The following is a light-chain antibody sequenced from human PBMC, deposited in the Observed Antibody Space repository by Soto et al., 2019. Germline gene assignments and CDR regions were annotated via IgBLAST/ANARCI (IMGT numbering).Light chain of an antibody. Sequence: QSALTQPASVSGSAGQSITISCTGTSSDVGDYNYVSWYQQHPGKAPKLLIYEVSNRPSGVSNRFAGSKSGNTASLTISGLQADDEADYYCSSYTSGSTYVFGTGTQLTV. CDR2: EVS. CDR3: SSYTSGSTYV. J-gene: IGLJ1*01. V-gene: IGLV2-14*01. CDR1: SSDVGDYNY.